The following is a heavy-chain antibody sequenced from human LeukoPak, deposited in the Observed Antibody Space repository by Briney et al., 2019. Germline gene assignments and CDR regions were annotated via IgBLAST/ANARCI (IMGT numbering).Heavy chain of an antibody. CDR3: ARHWGSRGAFDI. CDR1: GGSINSFY. Sequence: SETLSLTCSVSGGSINSFYWSWIRQPQGKGLEGIGYIYYSGSTNYNPSLKSRVTISVDTSKNQFSLNLSSVTAADTAVYYCARHWGSRGAFDIWGQGTMVTVSS. CDR2: IYYSGST. J-gene: IGHJ3*02. V-gene: IGHV4-59*01. D-gene: IGHD7-27*01.